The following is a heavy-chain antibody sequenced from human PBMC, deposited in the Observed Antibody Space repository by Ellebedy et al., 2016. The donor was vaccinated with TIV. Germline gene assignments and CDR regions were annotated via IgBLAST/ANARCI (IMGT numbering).Heavy chain of an antibody. CDR3: ARDLGTVNYYFDY. V-gene: IGHV3-33*01. CDR2: IWYDGSKT. CDR1: GFTFSGYG. J-gene: IGHJ4*02. D-gene: IGHD4-17*01. Sequence: GGSLRPSXAASGFTFSGYGMHWVRQAPGKGLEWVAVIWYDGSKTYYGDSVKGRVTISRDDTKSTLFLQMNSLRAEDTAVYYCARDLGTVNYYFDYWGQGTLVTVSS.